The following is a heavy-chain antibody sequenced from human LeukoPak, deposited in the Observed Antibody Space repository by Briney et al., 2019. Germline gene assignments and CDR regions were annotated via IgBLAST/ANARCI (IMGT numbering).Heavy chain of an antibody. CDR3: AKGPYDSSLSGMGV. J-gene: IGHJ6*02. CDR2: ISWNSGSI. CDR1: GFTFDDYA. V-gene: IGHV3-9*01. D-gene: IGHD3-22*01. Sequence: GGSLRLSCAASGFTFDDYAMHWVRQAPGKGLEWVSGISWNSGSIGYADSVKGRFTISRDNAKNSLYLQMNSLRAEDTALYYCAKGPYDSSLSGMGVWGQGTTVTVSS.